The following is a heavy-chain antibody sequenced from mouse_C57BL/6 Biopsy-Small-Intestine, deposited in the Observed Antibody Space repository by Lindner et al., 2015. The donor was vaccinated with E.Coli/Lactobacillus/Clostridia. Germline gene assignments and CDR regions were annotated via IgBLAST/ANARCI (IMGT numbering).Heavy chain of an antibody. D-gene: IGHD1-1*01. V-gene: IGHV1-7*01. CDR1: GYTFTSYG. CDR2: ISAYNGNT. Sequence: SVKVSCKASGYTFTSYGISWVRQAPGQGLEWMGWISAYNGNTNYTQKVQGRVTMTTDTSTSTAYMELRSLRSDDTAVYYCARGLYGVAAAAFDYWGQGTLVTVSS. J-gene: IGHJ4*01. CDR3: ARGLYGVAAAAFDY.